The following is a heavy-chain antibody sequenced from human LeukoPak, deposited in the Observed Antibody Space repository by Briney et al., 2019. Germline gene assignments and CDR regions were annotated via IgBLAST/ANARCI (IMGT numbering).Heavy chain of an antibody. CDR1: GFSFGSYG. V-gene: IGHV3-33*05. D-gene: IGHD3/OR15-3a*01. CDR3: ARDRFKMISVGSQNSYYYYMDV. Sequence: GGSLRLSCAASGFSFGSYGFQWVRQAPGKGLEWVAIIKYDGSYKYYGDSVKGRFTISRDNSKSTVYLEMNSLRADDTAVYYCARDRFKMISVGSQNSYYYYMDVWGEGTTVTVSS. J-gene: IGHJ6*03. CDR2: IKYDGSYK.